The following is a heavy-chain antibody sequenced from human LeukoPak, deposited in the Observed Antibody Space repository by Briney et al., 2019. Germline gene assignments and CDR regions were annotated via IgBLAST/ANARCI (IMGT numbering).Heavy chain of an antibody. Sequence: PGGSLRLSCAASGFTVSSNYMNWVRQAPGKRLEWVSIIYSHGQTYYADSVRGRFTISRDNSKNTVYLQMNSLTADDTAVYYCATRDYGSTDSWGQGTLVTVSS. D-gene: IGHD3-10*01. CDR3: ATRDYGSTDS. CDR2: IYSHGQT. V-gene: IGHV3-53*01. CDR1: GFTVSSNY. J-gene: IGHJ4*02.